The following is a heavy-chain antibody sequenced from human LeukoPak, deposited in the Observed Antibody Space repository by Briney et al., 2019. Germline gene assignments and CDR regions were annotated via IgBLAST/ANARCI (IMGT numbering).Heavy chain of an antibody. V-gene: IGHV7-4-1*02. CDR2: INTNTGNP. J-gene: IGHJ3*02. CDR1: GYTFTSYD. CDR3: ARQLDSGWFDAFDI. Sequence: ASVKVSCKASGYTFTSYDINWVRQVTGQGLEWMGWINTNTGNPTYAQSFTGRFVFSLDTSVSTAYLQISSLKAEDTAVYYCARQLDSGWFDAFDIWGQGTMVTVSS. D-gene: IGHD6-19*01.